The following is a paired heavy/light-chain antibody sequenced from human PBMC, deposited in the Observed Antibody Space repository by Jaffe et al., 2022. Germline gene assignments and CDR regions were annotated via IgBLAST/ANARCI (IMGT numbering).Heavy chain of an antibody. J-gene: IGHJ3*02. CDR3: ARGPTYLYPNAFDI. V-gene: IGHV4-59*01. Sequence: QVQLQESGPGLVKPSETLSLTCTLSGGSISRFYWSWIRQPPGKGLEWIGHIQYSGTTDYNPSLKGRVTISIDTSKNQFSLRLSSLTAADTAVYYCARGPTYLYPNAFDIWGLGTMVTVSS. CDR1: GGSISRFY. CDR2: IQYSGTT. D-gene: IGHD3-16*02.
Light chain of an antibody. V-gene: IGLV2-8*01. CDR3: SSYACGNHCYV. J-gene: IGLJ1*01. CDR1: SSDVDVGAYSY. CDR2: EVT. Sequence: QSALTQPPSASGSPGQSVTISCTGTSSDVDVGAYSYVSWYQQHPGKAPKLMIYEVTKRPSGVPDRFSGSKSGNTASLTVSGLQAEDEADYYCSSYACGNHCYVFGTGTKVTVL.